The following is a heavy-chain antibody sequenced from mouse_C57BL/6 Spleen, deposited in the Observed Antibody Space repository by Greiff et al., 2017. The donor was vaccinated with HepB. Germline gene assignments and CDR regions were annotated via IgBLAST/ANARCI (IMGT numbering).Heavy chain of an antibody. CDR2: ILPSIGRT. CDR3: ARGGDLYDGYPDAMDY. V-gene: IGHV15-2*01. CDR1: DSEVFPIAY. Sequence: QVQLKQSGSELRSPGSSVKLSCKDFDSEVFPIAYMWWVRQKPGHGFEWIGGILPSIGRTIYGDQFEDKATLDADTLSNTAYLELNSLTSEDSAIYYCARGGDLYDGYPDAMDYWGQGTSVTVSS. D-gene: IGHD2-3*01. J-gene: IGHJ4*01.